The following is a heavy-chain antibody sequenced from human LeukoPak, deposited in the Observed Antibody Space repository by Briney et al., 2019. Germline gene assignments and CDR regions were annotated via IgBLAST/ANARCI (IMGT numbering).Heavy chain of an antibody. D-gene: IGHD6-19*01. Sequence: ASVKVSCKASGYTFTSYAISWVRQAPGQGLEWMGGIIPIFGTANYAQKFQGRVTITADESTSTAYMELSSLRSEDTAVYYCARAYGIAVAGTDFWDYWGQGTLVTVSS. CDR1: GYTFTSYA. J-gene: IGHJ4*02. CDR3: ARAYGIAVAGTDFWDY. V-gene: IGHV1-69*13. CDR2: IIPIFGTA.